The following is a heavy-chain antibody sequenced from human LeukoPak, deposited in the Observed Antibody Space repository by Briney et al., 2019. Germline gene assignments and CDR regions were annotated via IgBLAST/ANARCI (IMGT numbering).Heavy chain of an antibody. CDR1: GFIFSSYA. J-gene: IGHJ3*02. V-gene: IGHV3-23*01. Sequence: GGSLRLSCAASGFIFSSYAMSWVRQAPGKGLEWVSAISGSGGSTYYADSVKGRFTISRDNSKNTLYLQMNSLRAEDTAVYYCAKDVSRGGSYGLGAFDIWGPGQWSPSLQ. D-gene: IGHD1-26*01. CDR3: AKDVSRGGSYGLGAFDI. CDR2: ISGSGGST.